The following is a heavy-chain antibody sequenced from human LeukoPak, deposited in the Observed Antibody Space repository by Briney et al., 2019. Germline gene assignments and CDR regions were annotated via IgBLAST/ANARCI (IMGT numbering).Heavy chain of an antibody. CDR3: ARDLSGGKYYFDY. CDR1: GYTFTSYY. Sequence: ASVKVSCKTSGYTFTSYYMHWVRQAPGQGLEWMGIINPSGGSTSYAQKFQGRVTMTRGTSTSTVYMELSSLRSEDTAVYYCARDLSGGKYYFDYWGQGTLVTVSS. J-gene: IGHJ4*02. D-gene: IGHD4-23*01. CDR2: INPSGGST. V-gene: IGHV1-46*01.